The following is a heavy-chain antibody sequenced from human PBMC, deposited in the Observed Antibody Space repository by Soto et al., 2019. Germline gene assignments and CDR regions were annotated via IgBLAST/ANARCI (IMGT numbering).Heavy chain of an antibody. CDR1: GYSLIFYG. CDR3: ATGDQYCSGGSCPYGMDV. J-gene: IGHJ6*02. CDR2: ISAYNGHT. Sequence: ASVKVSCMVSGYSLIFYGINWVRQAPGQGLEWMGWISAYNGHTSYAQKLQGRVTMTTDTSTNTAYMELRSLRSDDTAVYYCATGDQYCSGGSCPYGMDVWGQGTTVTVSS. D-gene: IGHD2-15*01. V-gene: IGHV1-18*01.